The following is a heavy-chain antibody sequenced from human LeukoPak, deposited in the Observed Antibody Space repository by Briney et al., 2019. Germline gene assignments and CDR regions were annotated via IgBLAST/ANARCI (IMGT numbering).Heavy chain of an antibody. CDR3: ARELLMVTTLDY. V-gene: IGHV3-21*04. Sequence: GGSLRLSCAASGFILSDYNMNWVRQAPGKGLEWVSFITISGTYITYADSVKGRFTISRDNAKNSLYLQMNSLRAEDTAVYYCARELLMVTTLDYWGQGTLVTVSS. CDR1: GFILSDYN. J-gene: IGHJ4*02. D-gene: IGHD4-17*01. CDR2: ITISGTYI.